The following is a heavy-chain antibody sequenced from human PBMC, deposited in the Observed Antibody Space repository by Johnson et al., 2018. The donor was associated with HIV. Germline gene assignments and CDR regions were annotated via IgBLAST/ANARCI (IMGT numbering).Heavy chain of an antibody. J-gene: IGHJ3*02. CDR2: IYSGGTT. D-gene: IGHD2-2*01. V-gene: IGHV3-66*01. Sequence: VQLVESGGGVVQPGRSLRLSCAASGFTFSSNYMSWVRQAPGKGLEWVSVIYSGGTTYSADSVKDRFTISRDNSKNTLYLQMNSLRAEDTAVYYCATERMVVPANAFDIWGQGTMVTVSS. CDR3: ATERMVVPANAFDI. CDR1: GFTFSSNY.